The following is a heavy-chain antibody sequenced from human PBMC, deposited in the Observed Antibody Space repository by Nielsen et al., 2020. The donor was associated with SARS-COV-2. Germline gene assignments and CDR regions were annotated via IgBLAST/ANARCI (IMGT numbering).Heavy chain of an antibody. CDR1: GGSISSGGYY. CDR3: ARGPTYDILTGYLDAFDI. Sequence: LRLSCTVSGGSISSGGYYWSWIRQHPGKGLEWIGYIYYSGSTYYNPSLKSRVTISVDTSKNQFSLKLSSVTAADTAVYYCARGPTYDILTGYLDAFDIWGQGTMVTVSS. J-gene: IGHJ3*02. CDR2: IYYSGST. V-gene: IGHV4-31*03. D-gene: IGHD3-9*01.